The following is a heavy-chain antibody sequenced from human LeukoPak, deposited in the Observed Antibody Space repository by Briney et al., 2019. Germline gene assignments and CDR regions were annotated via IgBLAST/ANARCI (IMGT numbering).Heavy chain of an antibody. CDR2: IYYSGCT. CDR3: ARGGLRDYYYGMDV. D-gene: IGHD5-12*01. V-gene: IGHV4-31*03. J-gene: IGHJ6*02. Sequence: SETLSLTCTVSGGSISSGGYYWSWIRQHPGKGLAWIGYIYYSGCTYYNPSLKSRVTISVDTSKNQFALKLSSVTAADTAVYYCARGGLRDYYYGMDVWGQGTTVTVSS. CDR1: GGSISSGGYY.